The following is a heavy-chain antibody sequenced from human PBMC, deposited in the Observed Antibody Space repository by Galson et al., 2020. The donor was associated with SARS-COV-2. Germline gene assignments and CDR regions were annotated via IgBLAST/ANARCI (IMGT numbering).Heavy chain of an antibody. CDR3: AKDKAPTTGVTGGMDV. V-gene: IGHV3-30*01. CDR2: MSFDGSNK. D-gene: IGHD4-17*01. J-gene: IGHJ6*02. Sequence: GESLKISCVDSGFTFSSYAMHWVRQAPGKGLQWVAAMSFDGSNKYYADPVKGRFTISRDNAKNTLYLQMNSLRGEDTAVYYCAKDKAPTTGVTGGMDVGGQGTTVTVSS. CDR1: GFTFSSYA.